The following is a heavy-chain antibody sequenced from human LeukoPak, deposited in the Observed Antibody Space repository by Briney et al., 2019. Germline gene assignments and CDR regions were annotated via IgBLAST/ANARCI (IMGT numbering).Heavy chain of an antibody. CDR2: ISWNSGSI. V-gene: IGHV3-9*01. CDR3: AKDQNWLLKGYFDY. D-gene: IGHD3-9*01. Sequence: PGRSLRLSCAASGFTFDDYAMHWVRQAPGKGLEWVSGISWNSGSIGYADSVKGRFTISRDNAKNSLYLQMNSLRAEDTALYYCAKDQNWLLKGYFDYWGQGTLVTVSS. CDR1: GFTFDDYA. J-gene: IGHJ4*02.